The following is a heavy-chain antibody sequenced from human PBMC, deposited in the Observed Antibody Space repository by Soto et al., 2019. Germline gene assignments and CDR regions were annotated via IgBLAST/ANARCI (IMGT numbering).Heavy chain of an antibody. J-gene: IGHJ6*02. CDR1: GFTFNIYA. CDR2: ISFDGTKK. CDR3: AREDDYGYRYINYGLDV. D-gene: IGHD4-17*01. Sequence: GGSLRLSCAASGFTFNIYALHWVRQGPGKGLEWVAVISFDGTKKYYSDSVKGRFTISRDNLKNTLYLQMNNLRVEDAALYFCAREDDYGYRYINYGLDVWGQGTTVTVSS. V-gene: IGHV3-30-3*01.